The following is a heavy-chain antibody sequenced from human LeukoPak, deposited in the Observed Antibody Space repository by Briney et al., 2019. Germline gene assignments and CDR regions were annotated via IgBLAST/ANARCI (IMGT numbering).Heavy chain of an antibody. CDR2: IYSGGST. CDR1: GFTVSSNY. Sequence: TGGSLRLSCAASGFTVSSNYMSWVRQAPGKGLEWVSVIYSGGSTYYADSVKGRFTISRDNSKNTLYLQMNSLRAEDTAVYYCARSPVWFGEFRHWGQGTLVTVSS. V-gene: IGHV3-53*01. D-gene: IGHD3-10*01. CDR3: ARSPVWFGEFRH. J-gene: IGHJ1*01.